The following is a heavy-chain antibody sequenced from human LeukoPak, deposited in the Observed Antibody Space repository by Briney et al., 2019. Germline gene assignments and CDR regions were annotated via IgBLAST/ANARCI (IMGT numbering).Heavy chain of an antibody. J-gene: IGHJ4*02. CDR1: GGSFSGYY. CDR3: ARHAIPPYYGPNSEVGY. D-gene: IGHD3-22*01. Sequence: SETLSLTCAVYGGSFSGYYWGWIRQPPGKGLEWIGSIYYSGSTYYNPSLKSRVTISVDTSKNQFSLKLSSVTAADTAVYYCARHAIPPYYGPNSEVGYWGQGTLVTVSS. CDR2: IYYSGST. V-gene: IGHV4-39*01.